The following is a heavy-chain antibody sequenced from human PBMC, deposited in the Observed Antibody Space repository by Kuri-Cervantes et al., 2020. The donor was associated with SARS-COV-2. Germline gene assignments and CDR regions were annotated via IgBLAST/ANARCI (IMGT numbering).Heavy chain of an antibody. Sequence: GESLKISCAASGFTFSSYAMHWVRQAPGKGLEWVAVISYDGSNKYYADSVKGRFTISRDNSKNTLYLQMNSLRAEDTAVYYCACSQDDLLVDAFDIWGQGTMVTVSS. CDR1: GFTFSSYA. D-gene: IGHD2-15*01. J-gene: IGHJ3*02. CDR3: ACSQDDLLVDAFDI. V-gene: IGHV3-30-3*01. CDR2: ISYDGSNK.